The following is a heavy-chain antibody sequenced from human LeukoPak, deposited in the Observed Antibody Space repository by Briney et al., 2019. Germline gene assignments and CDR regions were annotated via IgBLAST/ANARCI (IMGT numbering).Heavy chain of an antibody. CDR1: GFTFSSYA. Sequence: GGSLRLSCAASGFTFSSYAMSWVRQAPGKGLEWVSAISGSGGSTYYADSAKGRFTISRDNSKNTLYLQMNSLRAEDTAVYYCAKGGRGAYYYYYMDVWGKGTTVTVSS. J-gene: IGHJ6*03. V-gene: IGHV3-23*01. CDR2: ISGSGGST. CDR3: AKGGRGAYYYYYMDV. D-gene: IGHD2-15*01.